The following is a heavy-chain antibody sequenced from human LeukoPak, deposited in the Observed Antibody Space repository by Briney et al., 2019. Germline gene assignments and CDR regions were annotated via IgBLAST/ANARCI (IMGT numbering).Heavy chain of an antibody. J-gene: IGHJ5*02. D-gene: IGHD3-10*01. CDR1: AESFCNFY. V-gene: IGHV4-34*01. CDR3: ARNYHGGLDP. Sequence: PSETLSLTCSFKAESFCNFYWSWVREPPGKGVEWIAEINNYGRANYSPSLRSRATISVDSVDTSGMQFSLKLSFVTAADTAVYYCARNYHGGLDPWGQGTLVIVSS. CDR2: INNYGRA.